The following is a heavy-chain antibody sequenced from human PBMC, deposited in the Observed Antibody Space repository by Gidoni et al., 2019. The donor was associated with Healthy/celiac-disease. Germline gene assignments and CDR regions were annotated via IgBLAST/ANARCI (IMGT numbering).Heavy chain of an antibody. V-gene: IGHV3-48*01. J-gene: IGHJ6*02. Sequence: EVQLGESGGGLVQPGGSRRRSCAASGFTFSSYSMNWVREAPGKGLEWVSYISSSSSTIYYADSVKGRFTISRDNAKNSLYLQMNSLRAEDTAVYYCAREYGMDVWGQGTTVTVSS. CDR3: AREYGMDV. CDR2: ISSSSSTI. CDR1: GFTFSSYS.